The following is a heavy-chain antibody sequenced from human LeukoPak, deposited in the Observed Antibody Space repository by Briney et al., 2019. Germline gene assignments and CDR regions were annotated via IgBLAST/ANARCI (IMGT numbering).Heavy chain of an antibody. CDR3: ARGNTSAFDI. CDR2: INHSGST. J-gene: IGHJ3*02. D-gene: IGHD3-16*01. CDR1: GGSFSGYY. V-gene: IGHV4-34*01. Sequence: SETLSLTCAVYGGSFSGYYWSWIRQPPGKGLEWIGEINHSGSTNYNPSLKSRVTISVDTSKNQFSLKLSSVTAADTAVYYCARGNTSAFDIWGQGTMVTVYS.